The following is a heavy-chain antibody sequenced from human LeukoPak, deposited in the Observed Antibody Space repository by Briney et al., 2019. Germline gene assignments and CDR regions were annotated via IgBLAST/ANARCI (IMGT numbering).Heavy chain of an antibody. Sequence: PGGSLRPSCAASGFTFSSYAMHWVRQAPGKGLEWVAVISYDGSNKYYADSVKGRFTISRDSSKNTLYLQMNSLRAEDTAVYYYARGLYSYGYSIDQWGQGTLVPVSS. CDR1: GFTFSSYA. D-gene: IGHD5-18*01. V-gene: IGHV3-30-3*01. CDR3: ARGLYSYGYSIDQ. J-gene: IGHJ4*02. CDR2: ISYDGSNK.